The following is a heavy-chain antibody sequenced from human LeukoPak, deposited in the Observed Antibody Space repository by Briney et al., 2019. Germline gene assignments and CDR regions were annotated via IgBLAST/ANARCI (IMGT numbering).Heavy chain of an antibody. Sequence: GGSLRLSCAASGFIFDDYLIHWVRQRPGKGLEWVSLISWDGGVTYHADSVKGRFTISRDNSKNSLYLQMNSLRTEDTALYYCTKAQGLIGGAFDIWGQGTMVTVSS. D-gene: IGHD3-22*01. V-gene: IGHV3-43*01. CDR3: TKAQGLIGGAFDI. CDR1: GFIFDDYL. J-gene: IGHJ3*02. CDR2: ISWDGGVT.